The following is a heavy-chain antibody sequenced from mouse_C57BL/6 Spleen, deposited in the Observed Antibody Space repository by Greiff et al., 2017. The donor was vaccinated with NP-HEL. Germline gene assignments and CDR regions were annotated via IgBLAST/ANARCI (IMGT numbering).Heavy chain of an antibody. CDR2: ISDGGSYT. CDR3: ARDPSLTGYYYAMDY. CDR1: GFTFSSYA. V-gene: IGHV5-4*01. J-gene: IGHJ4*01. D-gene: IGHD4-1*01. Sequence: DVQLVESGGGLVKPGGSLKLSCAASGFTFSSYAMSWVRQTPEKRLEWVATISDGGSYTYYPDNVKGRFTISRDNAKNNLYLQMSHLKSEDTAMYYCARDPSLTGYYYAMDYWGQGTSVTVSS.